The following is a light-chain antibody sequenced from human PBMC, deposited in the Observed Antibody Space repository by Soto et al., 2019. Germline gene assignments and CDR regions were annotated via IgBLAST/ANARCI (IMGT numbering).Light chain of an antibody. Sequence: QSVLTQPPSASGSPGQSVTISCTGTSSDVGGYNYVSWYQQYPCRAPKLMIYEVTKRPSGVPDRFSGSKSGNTASLTVSGLQAEDEADYYCSSYAASNNFYFVFGGGTKVTVL. CDR1: SSDVGGYNY. V-gene: IGLV2-8*01. CDR2: EVT. J-gene: IGLJ3*02. CDR3: SSYAASNNFYFV.